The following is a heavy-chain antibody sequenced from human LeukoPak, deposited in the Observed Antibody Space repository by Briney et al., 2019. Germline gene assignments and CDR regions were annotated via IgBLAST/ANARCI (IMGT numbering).Heavy chain of an antibody. V-gene: IGHV3-48*03. J-gene: IGHJ4*02. CDR1: GFTFSNYE. CDR2: ISSSGSTI. Sequence: GGSMRLSCAASGFTFSNYEMNWVRQAPGKGLEWVSYISSSGSTIYYADSVKGRFTISRDNAKNSLYLQMNSLRAEDTAVYYCARDIRYSSSWALDYWGQGTLVTVSP. D-gene: IGHD6-13*01. CDR3: ARDIRYSSSWALDY.